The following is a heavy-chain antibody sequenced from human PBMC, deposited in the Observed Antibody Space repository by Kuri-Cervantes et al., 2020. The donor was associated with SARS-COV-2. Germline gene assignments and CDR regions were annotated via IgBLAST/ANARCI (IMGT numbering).Heavy chain of an antibody. CDR3: ARRNSPYSSSSYYFDY. J-gene: IGHJ4*02. CDR2: IYYSGST. D-gene: IGHD6-13*01. CDR1: GAAISSGGYY. Sequence: SETLSLTCTVSGAAISSGGYYWGWIRQPPGKGLEWIGSIYYSGSTYYNPSLKSRVTISVDTSKNQFSLKLSSVTAADTAVYYCARRNSPYSSSSYYFDYWGQGTLVTVSS. V-gene: IGHV4-39*01.